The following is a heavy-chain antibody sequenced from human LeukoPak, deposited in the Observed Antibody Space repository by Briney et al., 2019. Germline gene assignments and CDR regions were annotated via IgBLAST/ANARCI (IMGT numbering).Heavy chain of an antibody. CDR2: ISSSSTYI. D-gene: IGHD6-13*01. V-gene: IGHV3-21*01. CDR3: ASQYTSSRIFDD. CDR1: GFTFSSYS. Sequence: PGGSLRLSCAASGFTFSSYSMNWVRQAPGKGLEWVSSISSSSTYIYYADSVKGRFTVSRDNAKNSLYLQMNSLRVEDTAVYFCASQYTSSRIFDDWGQGTLVTVSS. J-gene: IGHJ4*02.